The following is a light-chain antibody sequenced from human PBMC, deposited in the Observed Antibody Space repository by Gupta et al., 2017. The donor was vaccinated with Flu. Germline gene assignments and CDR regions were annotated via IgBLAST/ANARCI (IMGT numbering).Light chain of an antibody. CDR2: EVK. J-gene: IGLJ3*02. CDR3: SSYTSNNNLV. CDR1: SSDIGAYNY. Sequence: SALTQPPSASGSPGQSVTISCTGTSSDIGAYNYVSWYQQHPGKAPKLIVYEVKERPAGVPDRFSGSKSGNTASLTVSGLQTEDEADYYCSSYTSNNNLVFGGGTRLTVL. V-gene: IGLV2-8*01.